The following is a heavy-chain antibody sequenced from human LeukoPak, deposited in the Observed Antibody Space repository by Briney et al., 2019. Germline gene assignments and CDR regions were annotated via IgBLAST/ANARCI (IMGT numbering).Heavy chain of an antibody. CDR1: GYTFTSYD. CDR3: ARWKDIAAAGTSYYYYYGMDV. J-gene: IGHJ6*02. D-gene: IGHD6-13*01. CDR2: MNPNSGNT. Sequence: ASVKVSCKASGYTFTSYDINWVRQATGQGLEWMGWMNPNSGNTGYAQKFQGRVTMTRNTSISTAYMELSSLRSEDTAVYYCARWKDIAAAGTSYYYYYGMDVWGQGTMVTVS. V-gene: IGHV1-8*01.